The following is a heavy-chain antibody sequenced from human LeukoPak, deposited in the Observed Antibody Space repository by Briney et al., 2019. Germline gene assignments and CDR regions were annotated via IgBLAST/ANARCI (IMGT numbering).Heavy chain of an antibody. CDR3: ARDIKGQYQDAFDI. J-gene: IGHJ3*02. CDR2: ISSSGSTI. V-gene: IGHV3-11*04. CDR1: GFTFSDYY. Sequence: GGSLRLSCAASGFTFSDYYMSWIRQAPGKGLEWVSYISSSGSTIYYADSVKGRFTISRGNAKNSVYLQMNSLRAEDTAVYYCARDIKGQYQDAFDIWGQGTMATVSS. D-gene: IGHD2-2*01.